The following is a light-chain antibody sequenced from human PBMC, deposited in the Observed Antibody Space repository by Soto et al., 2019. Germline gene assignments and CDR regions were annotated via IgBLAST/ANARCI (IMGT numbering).Light chain of an antibody. CDR1: YSVSSK. J-gene: IGKJ1*01. CDR2: GAS. Sequence: IVMTQSPATLSVSXGERATLWCRVRYSVSSKLASYHQKPGKAXRLLIXGASTRATGIQARFSGSGSGKEFTLNISSLQSEEFAVYYCKQYNNWPPWTLGQGTKVDIK. V-gene: IGKV3-15*01. CDR3: KQYNNWPPWT.